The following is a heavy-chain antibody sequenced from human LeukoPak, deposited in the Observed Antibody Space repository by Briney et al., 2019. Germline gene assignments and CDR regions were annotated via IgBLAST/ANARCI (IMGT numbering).Heavy chain of an antibody. Sequence: GGSLRLSCAASGFTFSDYAMHWVRQAPGKGLEWVALISYDGSNKFYADSVKGRFTISRDNSKNTLYPQMNSLRAEDMAVYYCARELLGLDYWGQGTLVTVSS. D-gene: IGHD1-26*01. CDR3: ARELLGLDY. CDR1: GFTFSDYA. J-gene: IGHJ4*02. CDR2: ISYDGSNK. V-gene: IGHV3-30-3*01.